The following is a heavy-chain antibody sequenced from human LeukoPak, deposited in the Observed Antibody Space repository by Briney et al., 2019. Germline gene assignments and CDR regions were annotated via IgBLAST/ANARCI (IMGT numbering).Heavy chain of an antibody. Sequence: ASVKVSCKASGGTFSSYAISWVRQAPGQGLEWMGRIIPILGIANYAQKFQGRVTITADKSTSTAYMELSSLRSEDTAVYYCARDGSGVVTAIGNYNYYGMDVWGQGTTVTVSS. CDR2: IIPILGIA. CDR3: ARDGSGVVTAIGNYNYYGMDV. D-gene: IGHD2-21*02. CDR1: GGTFSSYA. V-gene: IGHV1-69*04. J-gene: IGHJ6*02.